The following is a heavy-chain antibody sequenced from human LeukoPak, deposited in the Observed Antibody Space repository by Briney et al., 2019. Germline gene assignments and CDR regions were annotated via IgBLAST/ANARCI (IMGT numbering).Heavy chain of an antibody. CDR1: GFTFSTYG. CDR2: ISGGST. Sequence: PGGSLRLSCAASGFTFSTYGMGWVRQAPGKGLEWVSAISGGSTFYADSVRGRFTISRDNSKNTLYLQMNSLRVEDTAVYYCPTRSLLSSWSPPYFDYWGQGTLVTVSS. D-gene: IGHD3-10*01. V-gene: IGHV3-23*01. J-gene: IGHJ4*02. CDR3: PTRSLLSSWSPPYFDY.